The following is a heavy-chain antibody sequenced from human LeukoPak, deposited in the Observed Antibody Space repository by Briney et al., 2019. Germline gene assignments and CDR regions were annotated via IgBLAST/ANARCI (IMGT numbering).Heavy chain of an antibody. CDR2: IYHSGST. CDR1: GYSISSGYY. V-gene: IGHV4-38-2*02. CDR3: ARARRYCSGGSCYLIDY. Sequence: SETPSLTCTVSGYSISSGYYWGWIRQPPGKGLEWIGSIYHSGSTYYNPSLKSRVTISVDTSKNQFSLKLSSVTAADTAVYYCARARRYCSGGSCYLIDYWGQGTLVTVSS. D-gene: IGHD2-15*01. J-gene: IGHJ4*02.